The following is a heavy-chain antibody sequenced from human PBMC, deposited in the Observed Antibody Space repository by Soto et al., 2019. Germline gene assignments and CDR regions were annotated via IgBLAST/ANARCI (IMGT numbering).Heavy chain of an antibody. V-gene: IGHV3-23*01. CDR3: TTARHCSSDACPAAE. D-gene: IGHD2-2*01. CDR2: IGPDPSNT. CDR1: GFTFRTTG. J-gene: IGHJ4*02. Sequence: EVQLLESGGGLVQPGGSLRLSCTTSGFTFRTTGMLWLRQPPGKGLEWVSAIGPDPSNTKYTDSVKGRFSISRDNSKNMVFLLMTSLGAEDTALYYCTTARHCSSDACPAAEWGQGTLITVSS.